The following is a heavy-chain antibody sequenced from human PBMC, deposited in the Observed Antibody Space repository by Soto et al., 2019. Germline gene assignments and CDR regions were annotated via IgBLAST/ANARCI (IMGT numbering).Heavy chain of an antibody. CDR1: GITFSNYA. D-gene: IGHD1-7*01. CDR3: AKNQERELPRVIDF. Sequence: LRLPFATSGITFSNYAMSWVRQAPGGGLEWVSSMSGSSSTTYYADSVKGRFTISRDRSKNTLYLQMSSLRAEDTALYYCAKNQERELPRVIDFWGQGTLVTVSS. V-gene: IGHV3-23*01. CDR2: MSGSSSTT. J-gene: IGHJ4*02.